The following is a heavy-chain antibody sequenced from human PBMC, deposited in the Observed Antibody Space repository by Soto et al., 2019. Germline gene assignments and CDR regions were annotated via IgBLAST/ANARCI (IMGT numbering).Heavy chain of an antibody. J-gene: IGHJ5*02. CDR1: GYGFTSYW. D-gene: IGHD6-19*01. V-gene: IGHV5-51*01. CDR2: IYPGDSDT. CDR3: ARRGQWLVRGSSWFDP. Sequence: PGESLKISCKGSGYGFTSYWIGWVRQMPGKGLEWMGIIYPGDSDTRYSPSFQGQVTISADKSISTAYLQWSSLKASDTAMYYCARRGQWLVRGSSWFDPWGQGTLVTVSS.